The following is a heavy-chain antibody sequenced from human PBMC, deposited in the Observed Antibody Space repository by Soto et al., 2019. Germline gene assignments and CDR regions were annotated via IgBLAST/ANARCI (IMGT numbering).Heavy chain of an antibody. CDR1: GFTFGTYT. Sequence: PGVSLRLSCAASGFTFGTYTMAWVRQGPGRGPEWVAGVSRDGPAHYADSVKGRFPISRANSRDTVYLQMITLRGEATAVYYCAKDRRPDGVWSFDCWGKGTLVTVYS. CDR2: VSRDGPA. V-gene: IGHV3-23*01. CDR3: AKDRRPDGVWSFDC. D-gene: IGHD4-17*01. J-gene: IGHJ4*02.